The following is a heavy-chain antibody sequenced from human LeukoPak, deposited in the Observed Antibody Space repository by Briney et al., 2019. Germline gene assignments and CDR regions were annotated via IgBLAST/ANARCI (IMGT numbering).Heavy chain of an antibody. Sequence: GGSLRLSCAASGFTFNNHVMSWVRQAPGKGPEWVSAISTSGEKTFYANSVKGRFTISRDNSENTLYLQMNSLRAEDTAVYYCARDRVGSIVFDNWGQGTLVTVSS. CDR2: ISTSGEKT. CDR1: GFTFNNHV. CDR3: ARDRVGSIVFDN. D-gene: IGHD2-15*01. J-gene: IGHJ4*02. V-gene: IGHV3-23*01.